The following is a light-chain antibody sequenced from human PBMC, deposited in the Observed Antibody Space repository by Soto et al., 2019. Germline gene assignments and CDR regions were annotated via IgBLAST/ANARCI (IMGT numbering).Light chain of an antibody. CDR3: QQRGS. Sequence: EIVLTQSPATLSLSPGERATLSCRASESVSSSLAWYQQKVGQAPRLLLYGASNRATGVPARFSGSGSGTGFTLTISSLESDDFAVYYCQQRGSFGGGTKVEIK. V-gene: IGKV3-11*01. CDR1: ESVSSS. J-gene: IGKJ4*01. CDR2: GAS.